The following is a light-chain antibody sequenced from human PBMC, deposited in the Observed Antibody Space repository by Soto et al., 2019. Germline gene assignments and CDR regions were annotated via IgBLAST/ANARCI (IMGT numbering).Light chain of an antibody. Sequence: FMLTQPHSVSESPGKTVTISCTRSSGSIASNYVQWYQQRPGSAPTTVIYEDNQRPSGVPDRFSGSIDSSSNSASLTISGLKTEDEADYYCQSYDSSKLVVFGGGTKLTVL. V-gene: IGLV6-57*04. J-gene: IGLJ2*01. CDR1: SGSIASNY. CDR3: QSYDSSKLVV. CDR2: EDN.